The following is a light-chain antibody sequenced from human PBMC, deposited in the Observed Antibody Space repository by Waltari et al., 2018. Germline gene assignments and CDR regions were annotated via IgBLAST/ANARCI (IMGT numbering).Light chain of an antibody. CDR3: MQSLQTPLT. J-gene: IGKJ1*01. Sequence: DIVMTQSPLSLPVTPGEPASISCRSSQSLLHGNTYSYLDWYLQKPGQSPQLLIHLGSNRASGVPDSFSGSGSGTDFTLNISRVEAEDVGIYYCMQSLQTPLTFGQGTKVEIK. CDR1: QSLLHGNTYSY. CDR2: LGS. V-gene: IGKV2-28*01.